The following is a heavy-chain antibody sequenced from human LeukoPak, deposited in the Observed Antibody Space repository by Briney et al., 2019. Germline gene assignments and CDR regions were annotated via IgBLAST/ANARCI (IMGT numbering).Heavy chain of an antibody. Sequence: SQTLSLTCTVSGGSISSGGYYWSWIRQHPEKGLEWIGYIYYSGSTYYNPSLKSRVTISVDTSKNQFSLKLSSVTAADTAVYYCARAVAGAYYYYGMDVWGQGTTVTVSS. CDR2: IYYSGST. V-gene: IGHV4-31*03. J-gene: IGHJ6*02. CDR1: GGSISSGGYY. CDR3: ARAVAGAYYYYGMDV. D-gene: IGHD6-19*01.